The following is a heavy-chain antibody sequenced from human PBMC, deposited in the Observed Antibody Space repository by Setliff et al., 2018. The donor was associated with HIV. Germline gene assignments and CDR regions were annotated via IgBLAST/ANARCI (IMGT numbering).Heavy chain of an antibody. CDR2: INPNSGGT. CDR1: GFSFNAFY. Sequence: AASVKVSCKASGFSFNAFYMHWVRQAPGQGLEYMGWINPNSGGTNYAQKFQGWVTMTSDSSISTAYMELSRLKSDDTAVYYCARVEGYCDGVSCYSDYYGMDVWGQGTTVTVSS. V-gene: IGHV1-2*04. D-gene: IGHD2-15*01. J-gene: IGHJ6*02. CDR3: ARVEGYCDGVSCYSDYYGMDV.